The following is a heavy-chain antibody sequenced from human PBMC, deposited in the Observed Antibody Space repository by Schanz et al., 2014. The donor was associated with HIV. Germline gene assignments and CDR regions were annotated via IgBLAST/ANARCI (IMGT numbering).Heavy chain of an antibody. CDR1: GFTFSNYG. CDR2: IWYDGGIK. J-gene: IGHJ6*02. V-gene: IGHV3-33*01. Sequence: VQLVESGGGVVQPGRSLRLSCLTSGFTFSNYGMFWVRQAPGKGLEWVAVIWYDGGIKYYADPAKGRFTISRDNSKNAVYLQMNSLRAEDTAVYYCARDGAMAFSLGMDVWGQGTTVTVSS. CDR3: ARDGAMAFSLGMDV. D-gene: IGHD2-2*01.